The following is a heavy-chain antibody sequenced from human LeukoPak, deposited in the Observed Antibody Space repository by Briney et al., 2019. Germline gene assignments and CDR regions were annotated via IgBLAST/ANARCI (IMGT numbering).Heavy chain of an antibody. CDR1: GGSIKTYY. D-gene: IGHD6-6*01. J-gene: IGHJ4*02. V-gene: IGHV4-59*01. CDR2: IHYSGST. CDR3: VRDQSEYDS. Sequence: KSSETLSLTCRVSGGSIKTYYWTWIRQPPGKGLEWIGYIHYSGSTDSNPSLMGRVTISLDTSKSQSSRELRSVTAPDTAVYYCVRDQSEYDSWGQGTVVTVSS.